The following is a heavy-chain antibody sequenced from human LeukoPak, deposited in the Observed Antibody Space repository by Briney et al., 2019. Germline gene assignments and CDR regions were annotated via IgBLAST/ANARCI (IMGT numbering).Heavy chain of an antibody. D-gene: IGHD1-26*01. V-gene: IGHV3-30*02. CDR3: AKVKWELRTDWFDP. J-gene: IGHJ5*02. Sequence: GGSLRLSCAASGFTFSYVYMTWIRQAPGKGLEWVAFIRYDGSNKYYADSVKGRFTISRDNSKNTLYLQMNSLRAEDTAVYYCAKVKWELRTDWFDPWGQGTLVTVSS. CDR2: IRYDGSNK. CDR1: GFTFSYVY.